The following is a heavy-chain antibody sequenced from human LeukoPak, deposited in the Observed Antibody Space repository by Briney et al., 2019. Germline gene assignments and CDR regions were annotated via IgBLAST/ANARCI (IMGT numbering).Heavy chain of an antibody. V-gene: IGHV3-30*02. CDR1: GFSFSDYG. CDR3: ARDFPYCSSTSCYRDYYYYYMDV. D-gene: IGHD2-2*02. J-gene: IGHJ6*03. Sequence: GGSLRLSCAASGFSFSDYGTHWVRQAPGKGLEWVTFMQYDGSVIFYADSVKGRFTISRDNAKNSLYLQMNSLRAEDTAVYYCARDFPYCSSTSCYRDYYYYYMDVWGKGTTVTVSS. CDR2: MQYDGSVI.